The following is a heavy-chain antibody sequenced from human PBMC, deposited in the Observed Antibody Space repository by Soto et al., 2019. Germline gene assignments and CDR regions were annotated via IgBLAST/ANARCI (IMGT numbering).Heavy chain of an antibody. J-gene: IGHJ4*02. CDR3: AREANLRGYSGYGYFDY. CDR2: IKQDGSEK. Sequence: GGSLRLSCAASGFTFSSYWMSWVRQAPGKGLEWVANIKQDGSEKYYVDSVKGRFTISRDNAKNSLYLQMNSLRAEDTAVYYCAREANLRGYSGYGYFDYWGQGTLVTVSS. D-gene: IGHD5-12*01. CDR1: GFTFSSYW. V-gene: IGHV3-7*01.